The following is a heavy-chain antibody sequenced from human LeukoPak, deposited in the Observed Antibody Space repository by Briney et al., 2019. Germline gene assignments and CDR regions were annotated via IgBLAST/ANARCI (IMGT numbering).Heavy chain of an antibody. CDR3: AKGRASCCDY. D-gene: IGHD2-2*01. V-gene: IGHV3-30*18. J-gene: IGHJ4*02. CDR1: GFTFSSYG. Sequence: GSLRLSCAASGFTFSSYGMHWVRQAPGKGLEWVAVISYDGSNKYYADSVKGRFTISRDNSKNTLYLQMNSLRAEDTAVYYCAKGRASCCDYWGQGTLVTVSS. CDR2: ISYDGSNK.